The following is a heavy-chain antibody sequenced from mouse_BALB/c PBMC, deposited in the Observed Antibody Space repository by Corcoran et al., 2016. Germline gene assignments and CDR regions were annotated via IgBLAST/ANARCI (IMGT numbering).Heavy chain of an antibody. V-gene: IGHV9-1*02. CDR1: GYTFTNYG. J-gene: IGHJ2*01. CDR3: ARGSSCYDY. CDR2: INTYTGEP. D-gene: IGHD3-1*01. Sequence: QIQLVQSGPELKKPGETVKISCKASGYTFTNYGMNWVKQAPGKGLKWMGWINTYTGEPTYADDFKGRFAFSLETSASTDYLQINNLKNEDMATYFCARGSSCYDYWGQGTTLTVSS.